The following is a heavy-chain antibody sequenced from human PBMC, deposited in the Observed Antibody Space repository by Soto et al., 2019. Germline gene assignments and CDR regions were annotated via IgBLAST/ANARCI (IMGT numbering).Heavy chain of an antibody. CDR3: ARAATYCSSTSCYLGASGWFDP. Sequence: PSETLSLTCAVSGGSISSGGYSWSWIRQPPGKGLEWIGYIYHSGSTYYNPSLKSRVTISVDRSKNQFSLKLSSVTAADTAVYYCARAATYCSSTSCYLGASGWFDPWGQGTLVTVSS. CDR2: IYHSGST. CDR1: GGSISSGGYS. D-gene: IGHD2-2*01. J-gene: IGHJ5*02. V-gene: IGHV4-30-2*01.